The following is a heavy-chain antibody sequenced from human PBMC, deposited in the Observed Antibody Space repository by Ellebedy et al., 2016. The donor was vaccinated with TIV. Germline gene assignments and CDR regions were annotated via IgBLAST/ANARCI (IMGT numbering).Heavy chain of an antibody. CDR3: ATDGSYGDYLSPAHASVM. V-gene: IGHV3-7*01. Sequence: GESLKISCAASGFSFRSYWMSWVRQAPGKGLEWVANINQLGSQSYYVDSVEGRFTISRDNAKNSLFLQMNGLRAEDTAVYYCATDGSYGDYLSPAHASVMWGQGTLVSVSS. J-gene: IGHJ3*02. CDR2: INQLGSQS. CDR1: GFSFRSYW. D-gene: IGHD4-17*01.